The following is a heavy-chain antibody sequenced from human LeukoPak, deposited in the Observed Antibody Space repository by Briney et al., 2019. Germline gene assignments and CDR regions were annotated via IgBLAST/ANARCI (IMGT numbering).Heavy chain of an antibody. V-gene: IGHV4-59*06. Sequence: PSETLSLTRTVPAGFISSYYWSWLGQPPGKGVEWLGYVYYSGSSYYNPSLEGRVTISVDTSKNQFSLKLSSVTAADTAVYYCARVRFLEWPKNYYYMDVWRKGTTVTVSS. CDR3: ARVRFLEWPKNYYYMDV. J-gene: IGHJ6*03. D-gene: IGHD3-3*01. CDR2: VYYSGSS. CDR1: AGFISSYY.